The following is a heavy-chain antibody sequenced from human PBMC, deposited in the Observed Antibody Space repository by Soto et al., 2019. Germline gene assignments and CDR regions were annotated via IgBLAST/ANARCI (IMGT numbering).Heavy chain of an antibody. J-gene: IGHJ3*02. CDR1: GFIFSNYG. D-gene: IGHD2-15*01. CDR2: IWYDGNNK. V-gene: IGHV3-33*01. CDR3: ARPPFCSGGRCYSGDAFNM. Sequence: GGSLRLSCAASGFIFSNYGMHWVRQTPGKGLEWVAVIWYDGNNKYYSDSVKGRFTISRDNSKNTLYLQMNSLRVEDTAVYYCARPPFCSGGRCYSGDAFNMWGQGTMVTVSS.